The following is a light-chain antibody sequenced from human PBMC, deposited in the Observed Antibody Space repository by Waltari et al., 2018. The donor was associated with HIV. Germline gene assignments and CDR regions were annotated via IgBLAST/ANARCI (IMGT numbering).Light chain of an antibody. CDR1: SSNIGDGSD. Sequence: QSVLTQPPSVSGAPGQRVTISCTGSSSNIGDGSDGNWDQQLHGTAPKLLIYGNSNRPSGVPDRFSGSKSGTSASLAITGLQAEDEADYYCQSYDSSLSGWVFGGGTKLTVL. CDR3: QSYDSSLSGWV. J-gene: IGLJ3*02. CDR2: GNS. V-gene: IGLV1-40*01.